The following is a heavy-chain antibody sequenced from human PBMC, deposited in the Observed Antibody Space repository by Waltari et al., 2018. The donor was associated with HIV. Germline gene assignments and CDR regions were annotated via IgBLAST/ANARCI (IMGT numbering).Heavy chain of an antibody. CDR3: AKMGGVFYRFDA. Sequence: QMQLVESGGGLVKPGGSLRLSCAASGFSFSEYDRGWIRQAPGKGPEWGSYINSAGSAKYFADSVKGRFTISRDNVGTSLYLEMNTLRPEDTAVYYCAKMGGVFYRFDAWGQGTLVTVSS. CDR1: GFSFSEYD. D-gene: IGHD4-4*01. CDR2: INSAGSAK. V-gene: IGHV3-11*04. J-gene: IGHJ5*02.